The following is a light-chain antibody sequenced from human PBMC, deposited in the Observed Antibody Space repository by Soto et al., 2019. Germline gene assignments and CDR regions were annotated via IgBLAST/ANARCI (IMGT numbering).Light chain of an antibody. CDR1: RSEVGGYNY. V-gene: IGLV2-14*01. Sequence: QYVLTQPASVSGSTGQSITISCTGNRSEVGGYNYVSWYQQHPGKAPKLMIYDVSNQPSGVSNRFSGSKSGNTASLTISGLQAEDEADYYCSSYTSSSTPYVFGTGTKVTVL. CDR2: DVS. J-gene: IGLJ1*01. CDR3: SSYTSSSTPYV.